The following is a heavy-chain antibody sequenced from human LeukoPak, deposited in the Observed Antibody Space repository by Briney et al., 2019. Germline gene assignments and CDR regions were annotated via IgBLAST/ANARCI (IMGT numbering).Heavy chain of an antibody. V-gene: IGHV3-30*18. CDR1: GFTFSNCG. Sequence: QSGGSLRLSCASSGFTFSNCGMYWVRQAPGKGLECVAVISYDGSNKYYVDSVKGRFTVSRDNSKNTLYLQMNSLRTEDTAVYYCAKGLDIVGVPLDYWGQGTLVTVSS. CDR2: ISYDGSNK. D-gene: IGHD1-26*01. CDR3: AKGLDIVGVPLDY. J-gene: IGHJ4*02.